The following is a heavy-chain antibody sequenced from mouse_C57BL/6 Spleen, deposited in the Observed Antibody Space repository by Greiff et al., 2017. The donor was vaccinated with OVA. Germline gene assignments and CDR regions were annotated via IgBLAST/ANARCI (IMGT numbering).Heavy chain of an antibody. CDR3: ARGEYYGSSYWYFDV. J-gene: IGHJ1*03. Sequence: VKLVESGPELVKPGASVKISCKASGYAFSSSWMNWVKQRPGKGLEWIGRIYPGDGDTNYNGKFKGKATLTADKSSSTAYMQLSSLTSEDSAVYFGARGEYYGSSYWYFDVWGTGTTVTVSS. D-gene: IGHD1-1*01. V-gene: IGHV1-82*01. CDR2: IYPGDGDT. CDR1: GYAFSSSW.